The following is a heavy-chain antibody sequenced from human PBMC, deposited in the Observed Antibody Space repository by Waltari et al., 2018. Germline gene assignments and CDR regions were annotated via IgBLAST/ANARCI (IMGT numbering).Heavy chain of an antibody. J-gene: IGHJ5*02. CDR2: LNNGGDYK. CDR3: ARGKAFDP. V-gene: IGHV3-21*06. Sequence: VRLVESGGGRVEPGESLRLSCVGSRFSFDEYSMNWVRQAPGKGLEWVSSLNNGGDYKGYADSVEGRFTIARDNDKNTLYLQMNDLRVDDTAIYYCARGKAFDPWGQGTRVNVSS. CDR1: RFSFDEYS.